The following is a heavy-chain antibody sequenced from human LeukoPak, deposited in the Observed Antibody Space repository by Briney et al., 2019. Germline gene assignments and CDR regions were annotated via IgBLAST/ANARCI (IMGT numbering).Heavy chain of an antibody. V-gene: IGHV3-9*01. CDR3: AKGRYDSVHDAFDI. Sequence: GGSLRLSCAASGFTFDDYAMHWVRQAPGKGLEWVSGISWNSGSIGYADSVKGRFTISRDNAKNSLYLQMNSLRAEDTALYYCAKGRYDSVHDAFDIWGQGTMVTVSS. J-gene: IGHJ3*02. D-gene: IGHD3-22*01. CDR2: ISWNSGSI. CDR1: GFTFDDYA.